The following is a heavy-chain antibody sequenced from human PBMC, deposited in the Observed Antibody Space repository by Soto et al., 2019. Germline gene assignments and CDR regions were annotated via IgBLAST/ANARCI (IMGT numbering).Heavy chain of an antibody. Sequence: GESLKISCAASGFIFSSYWMSWVRQAPGKGLEWVAVIWYDGSNKYYADSVKGRFTISRDNSKNTLYLQMNSLRAEDTAVYYCARDQSDLWFGPTFYFDYWGQGTLVTVSS. CDR3: ARDQSDLWFGPTFYFDY. CDR1: GFIFSSYW. D-gene: IGHD3-10*01. V-gene: IGHV3-33*08. J-gene: IGHJ4*02. CDR2: IWYDGSNK.